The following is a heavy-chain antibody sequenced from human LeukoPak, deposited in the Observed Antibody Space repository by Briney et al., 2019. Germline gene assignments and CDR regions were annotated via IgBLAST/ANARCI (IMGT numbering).Heavy chain of an antibody. J-gene: IGHJ3*02. CDR1: GFTFSSYG. V-gene: IGHV3-30*18. CDR2: ISYDGSNK. D-gene: IGHD2-2*01. CDR3: AKELGGYCSSTSCERGAFDI. Sequence: GGSLRLSCAASGFTFSSYGMHWVRQAPGKGLEWVAVISYDGSNKYYADSVKGRFTISRDNSKNTLYLQMNSLRAEDTAVYYCAKELGGYCSSTSCERGAFDIWGQGTMVTVSS.